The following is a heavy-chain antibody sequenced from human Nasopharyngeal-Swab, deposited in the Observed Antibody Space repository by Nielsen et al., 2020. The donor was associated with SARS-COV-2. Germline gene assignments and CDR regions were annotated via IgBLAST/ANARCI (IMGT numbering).Heavy chain of an antibody. Sequence: SVKVSCKASGYTFTSYAISWVRQAPGQGLEWMGGIIPIFGTANYAQKFQGRVTITADESTSTAYMELSSLRSEDTAVYYCARRTRTARGYYYYGMDVWGQGTTVTVSS. CDR3: ARRTRTARGYYYYGMDV. CDR1: GYTFTSYA. V-gene: IGHV1-69*13. CDR2: IIPIFGTA. D-gene: IGHD1-1*01. J-gene: IGHJ6*02.